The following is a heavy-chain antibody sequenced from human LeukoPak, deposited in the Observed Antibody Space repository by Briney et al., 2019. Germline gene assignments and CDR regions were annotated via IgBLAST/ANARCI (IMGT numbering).Heavy chain of an antibody. Sequence: ASVKVSCKASGYTFTSYAIHWVRQAPGQRLEWMGWINAGNGDTKYSQKFQGRVTITADESTSTAYMELSSLRSEDTAVYYCARDVVVVPAAISPDYYYYYMDVWGKGTTVTVSS. CDR1: GYTFTSYA. D-gene: IGHD2-2*01. CDR3: ARDVVVVPAAISPDYYYYYMDV. J-gene: IGHJ6*03. V-gene: IGHV1-3*01. CDR2: INAGNGDT.